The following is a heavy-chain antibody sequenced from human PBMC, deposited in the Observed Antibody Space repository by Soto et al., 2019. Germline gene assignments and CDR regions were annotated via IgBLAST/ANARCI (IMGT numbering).Heavy chain of an antibody. D-gene: IGHD1-1*01. V-gene: IGHV1-3*01. CDR3: ARDLEVLEYYYMDV. CDR2: INAGNGNT. J-gene: IGHJ6*03. CDR1: GYTFTSYA. Sequence: ASVKVSCKACGYTFTSYAMHWVRQAPGQRLEWMGWINAGNGNTKYSQKFQGRVTITRDTSASTAYMELSSLRSEDTAVYYCARDLEVLEYYYMDVWGKGTTVTVSS.